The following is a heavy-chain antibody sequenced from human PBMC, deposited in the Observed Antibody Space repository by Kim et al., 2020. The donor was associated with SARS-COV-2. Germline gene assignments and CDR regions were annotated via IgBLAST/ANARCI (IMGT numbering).Heavy chain of an antibody. Sequence: GGSLRLSCAASGLTVSSNYMSWVRQAPGKGLEWVSVIYSGGSTYYADSVKGRFTISRDNSKNTLYLQMNSLRAEDTAVYYCARGDYGSGSPHIYGMDVWGQGTTVTVSS. D-gene: IGHD3-10*01. V-gene: IGHV3-66*01. J-gene: IGHJ6*02. CDR2: IYSGGST. CDR3: ARGDYGSGSPHIYGMDV. CDR1: GLTVSSNY.